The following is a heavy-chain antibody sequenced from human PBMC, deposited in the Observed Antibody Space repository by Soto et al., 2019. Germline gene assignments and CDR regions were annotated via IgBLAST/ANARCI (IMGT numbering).Heavy chain of an antibody. CDR1: GFFFSDYY. J-gene: IGHJ6*02. CDR2: ISTRSTYT. D-gene: IGHD1-1*01. Sequence: QVLLVESGGGLVKAGGSLRLSCAASGFFFSDYYMSWVRQTPGKGLEWISYISTRSTYTNYADSVKGRFTISRDNTKNSLYLQMDSLRVEDTAVYYCARDLAWKRGKVGRYYYGMDVWGQGTTVTVSS. V-gene: IGHV3-11*06. CDR3: ARDLAWKRGKVGRYYYGMDV.